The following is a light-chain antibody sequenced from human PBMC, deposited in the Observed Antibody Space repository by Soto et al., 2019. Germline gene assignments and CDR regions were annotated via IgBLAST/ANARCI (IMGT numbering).Light chain of an antibody. V-gene: IGLV1-51*02. CDR1: SSNIGNNY. Sequence: QSVLTQPPSVSAAPGQKVTISCSGSSSNIGNNYVSWYQQLPGTAPKLLMYENNKRPSGIPDRFSGSRSGTSATLGITGLQTGDEAVYYCGTWDSSLSARVFGGGTQLTVL. CDR3: GTWDSSLSARV. CDR2: ENN. J-gene: IGLJ3*02.